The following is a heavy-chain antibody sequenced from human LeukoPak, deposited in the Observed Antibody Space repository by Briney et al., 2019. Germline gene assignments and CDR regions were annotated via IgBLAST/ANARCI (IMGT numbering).Heavy chain of an antibody. Sequence: PSETLSLTCTVSGGSISDYYWHWIRQPPGKGLEWIGYIYYSGNTNYNSSLKSRATISIHTSKTQFSLKLTSATAADTAVYYCARGGIGYSSSWYDNSWENYYYYMDVWGKGTTVTISS. CDR1: GGSISDYY. J-gene: IGHJ6*03. CDR3: ARGGIGYSSSWYDNSWENYYYYMDV. CDR2: IYYSGNT. D-gene: IGHD6-13*01. V-gene: IGHV4-59*01.